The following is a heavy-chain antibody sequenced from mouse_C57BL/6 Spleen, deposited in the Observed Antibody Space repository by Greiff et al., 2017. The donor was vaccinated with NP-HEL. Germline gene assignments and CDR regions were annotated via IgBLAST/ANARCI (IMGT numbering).Heavy chain of an antibody. CDR2: IDPSDSYT. CDR3: ARSRRRRDSSYAMYY. Sequence: QVQLQQPGAELVKPGASVKLSCKASGYTFTSYWMQWVKQRPGQGLEWIGEIDPSDSYTNYNQKFKGKATLTVDTSSSTAYMQLSSLTSEDSAVYACARSRRRRDSSYAMYYWGQGTSVTVSS. CDR1: GYTFTSYW. J-gene: IGHJ4*01. D-gene: IGHD2-12*01. V-gene: IGHV1-50*01.